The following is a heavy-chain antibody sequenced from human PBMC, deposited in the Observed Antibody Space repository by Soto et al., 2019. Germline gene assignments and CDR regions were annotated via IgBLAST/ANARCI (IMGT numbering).Heavy chain of an antibody. CDR1: GGSFKSGSYS. CDR3: ARDFAYFDS. D-gene: IGHD3-3*01. J-gene: IGHJ4*02. CDR2: VYHTGRT. V-gene: IGHV4-61*01. Sequence: SETLSLTCTVSGGSFKSGSYSWSWIRQPPGKGLEWIGYVYHTGRTSYNPSLKSRVSISMDTSKNQFSLSLDSVTAADTAVYFCARDFAYFDSWGQGTLVTVSS.